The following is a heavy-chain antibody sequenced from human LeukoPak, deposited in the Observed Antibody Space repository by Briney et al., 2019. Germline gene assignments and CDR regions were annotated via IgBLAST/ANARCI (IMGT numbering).Heavy chain of an antibody. Sequence: PGGSLRLSCVASGFTFSRNVLHWVRQAPGKGLEWVATISYDGNNKFHADSVKGRFTISRDNSKNTLYLQMNSLRAEDTAVYYCARERWYGGNSGQGIDYWGQGTLVTVSS. CDR2: ISYDGNNK. J-gene: IGHJ4*02. V-gene: IGHV3-30*01. D-gene: IGHD4-23*01. CDR3: ARERWYGGNSGQGIDY. CDR1: GFTFSRNV.